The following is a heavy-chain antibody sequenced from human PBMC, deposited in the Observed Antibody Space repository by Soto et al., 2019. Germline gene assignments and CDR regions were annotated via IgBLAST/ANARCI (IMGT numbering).Heavy chain of an antibody. CDR2: INAGNGNT. CDR1: GYTFTSYA. Sequence: ASVKVSCKASGYTFTSYAMHWVRQAPGQRLEWMGWINAGNGNTKYSQKFQGRVTITRDTSASTAYMELSSLRSEDTAVYYCARPLTYYYDSSGVSYYYGMDVWGQGTTVTVSS. D-gene: IGHD3-22*01. CDR3: ARPLTYYYDSSGVSYYYGMDV. J-gene: IGHJ6*02. V-gene: IGHV1-3*01.